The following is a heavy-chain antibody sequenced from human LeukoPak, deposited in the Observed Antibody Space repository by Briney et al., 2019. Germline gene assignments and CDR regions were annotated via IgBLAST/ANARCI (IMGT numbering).Heavy chain of an antibody. Sequence: GGSLRLSCAASGFTFSSYAMSWVRQAPGKGLEWVANKKQDGSEKYYVDSVKGRFTISRDNAKNSLYLQMNSLRAEDTAVYYCARDVKVPLGYYYYYGMDVWGQGTTVTVSS. CDR2: KKQDGSEK. CDR3: ARDVKVPLGYYYYYGMDV. D-gene: IGHD1-1*01. V-gene: IGHV3-7*03. CDR1: GFTFSSYA. J-gene: IGHJ6*02.